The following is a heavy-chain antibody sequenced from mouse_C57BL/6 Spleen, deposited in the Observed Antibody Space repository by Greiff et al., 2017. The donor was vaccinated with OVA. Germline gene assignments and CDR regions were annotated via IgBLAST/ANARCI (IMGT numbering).Heavy chain of an antibody. D-gene: IGHD1-1*01. CDR1: GYSITSDY. CDR3: ARYPYGSSLYWYFDV. V-gene: IGHV3-8*01. CDR2: ISYSGST. J-gene: IGHJ1*03. Sequence: EVKLQESGPGLAKPSQTLSLTCSVTGYSITSDYWNWIRKFPGNKLEYMGYISYSGSTYYNPSLKSRISITRDTSKNQYYLQLNSVTTEDTATYYCARYPYGSSLYWYFDVWGTGTTVTVSS.